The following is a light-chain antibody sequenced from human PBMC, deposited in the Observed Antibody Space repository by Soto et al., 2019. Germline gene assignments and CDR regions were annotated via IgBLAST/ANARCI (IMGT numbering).Light chain of an antibody. CDR1: NTDLGVYGY. CDR2: DVN. V-gene: IGLV2-14*01. J-gene: IGLJ1*01. CDR3: FSKISGFVYG. Sequence: QPALAQAASVSGSFGQSITISCSGPNTDLGVYGYVSWYQHQPGKAPKLLIYDVNNRPSGISDRFSGSKSGDTASLTISGLQAEDEADYFCFSKISGFVYGFGTGTKVTVL.